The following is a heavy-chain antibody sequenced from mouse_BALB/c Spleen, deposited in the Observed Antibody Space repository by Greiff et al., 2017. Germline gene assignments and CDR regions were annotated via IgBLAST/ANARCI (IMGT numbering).Heavy chain of an antibody. CDR2: ISSGGSYT. J-gene: IGHJ2*01. CDR1: GFTFSSYG. Sequence: EVMLVESGGDLVKPGGSLKLSCAASGFTFSSYGMSWVRQTPDKRLEWVATISSGGSYTYYPDSVKGRFTISRDNAKNTLYLQMSSLKSEDTAMYYCARQLYYVDYWGQGTTLTVSS. D-gene: IGHD2-1*01. V-gene: IGHV5-6*01. CDR3: ARQLYYVDY.